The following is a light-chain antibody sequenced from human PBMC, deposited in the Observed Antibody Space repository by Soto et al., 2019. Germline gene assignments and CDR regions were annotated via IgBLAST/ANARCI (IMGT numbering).Light chain of an antibody. CDR2: AAS. J-gene: IGKJ5*01. V-gene: IGKV1-16*02. Sequence: DIQMTQSPSSLSASVGDRVTITCRANQDISNNLAWFQQKPGEAPKSLIYAASSLHSGVPSKFSGSGSGRDFTLTISGLQPEEFATYYCQQYKIYPLTFGQGTRLEIK. CDR3: QQYKIYPLT. CDR1: QDISNN.